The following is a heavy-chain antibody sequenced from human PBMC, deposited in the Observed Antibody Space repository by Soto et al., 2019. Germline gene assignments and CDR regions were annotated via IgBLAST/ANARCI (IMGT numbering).Heavy chain of an antibody. Sequence: PGGSLRLSCAASGFTFSSHWMHWVRQAPGKGLVWVSRINSDGITTIYEDSVKGRFTISRDNAKSTLYLQMNSLRADDTAVYYCAKEPAATGAFASGGKEPLATVPS. CDR2: INSDGITT. CDR1: GFTFSSHW. D-gene: IGHD1-26*01. V-gene: IGHV3-74*01. J-gene: IGHJ4*02. CDR3: AKEPAATGAFAS.